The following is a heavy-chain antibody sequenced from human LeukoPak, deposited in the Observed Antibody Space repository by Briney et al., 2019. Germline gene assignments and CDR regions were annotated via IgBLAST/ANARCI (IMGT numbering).Heavy chain of an antibody. Sequence: PSETLSLTCTVSGGSISSGGYYWSWIRQHPGKGLEWIGYIYYSGSTYYNPSLKSRVTISVDTSKNQFPLKLSSVTAADTAVYYCARDVDGGRRVGRYFDLWGRGTLVTVSS. J-gene: IGHJ2*01. CDR3: ARDVDGGRRVGRYFDL. V-gene: IGHV4-31*03. CDR2: IYYSGST. D-gene: IGHD4-23*01. CDR1: GGSISSGGYY.